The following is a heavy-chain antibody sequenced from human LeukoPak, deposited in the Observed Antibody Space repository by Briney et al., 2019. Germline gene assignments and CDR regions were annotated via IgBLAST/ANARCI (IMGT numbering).Heavy chain of an antibody. Sequence: SSETLSLTCTVSGGSISSYYWSWVRQPPGKGLEWIGYIYYSGSTNYNPSLKSRVTISVDTSKNQFSLKRSSVTAVDTAVSYCARVSPNLRFDYWVRGTIVTVSS. CDR3: ARVSPNLRFDY. CDR2: IYYSGST. CDR1: GGSISSYY. V-gene: IGHV4-59*01. D-gene: IGHD1-7*01. J-gene: IGHJ4*02.